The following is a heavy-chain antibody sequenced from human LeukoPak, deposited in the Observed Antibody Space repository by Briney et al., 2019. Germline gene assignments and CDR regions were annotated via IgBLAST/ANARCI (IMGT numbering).Heavy chain of an antibody. Sequence: SETLSLTCTVSGGSISSSSYYWGWIRQPPGKGLEWIGSIYYSGNTYYNPSLKSRVTISVDTSKNQFSLKLSSVTAADTAVYYCASVGATYYDILTGPLDYWGQGTLVTVSS. V-gene: IGHV4-39*07. D-gene: IGHD3-9*01. CDR3: ASVGATYYDILTGPLDY. CDR1: GGSISSSSYY. CDR2: IYYSGNT. J-gene: IGHJ4*02.